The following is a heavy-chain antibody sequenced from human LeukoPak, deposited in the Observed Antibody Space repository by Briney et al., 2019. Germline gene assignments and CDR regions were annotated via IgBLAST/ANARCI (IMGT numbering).Heavy chain of an antibody. CDR1: GYTFTGYY. CDR3: ARDSSRLSTVTPSYYYYYMDV. V-gene: IGHV1-2*02. CDR2: INPNSGGT. J-gene: IGHJ6*03. Sequence: ASVKVSCKASGYTFTGYYMHWVRQAPGQGLEWMGWINPNSGGTNYAQKFQGRVTMSVDTSKSQLSLKLSSVTAADTAVYYCARDSSRLSTVTPSYYYYYMDVWGKGTTVTVSS. D-gene: IGHD4-11*01.